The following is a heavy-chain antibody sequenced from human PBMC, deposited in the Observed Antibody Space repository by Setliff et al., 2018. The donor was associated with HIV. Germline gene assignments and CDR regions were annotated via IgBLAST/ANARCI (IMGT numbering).Heavy chain of an antibody. V-gene: IGHV2-5*02. J-gene: IGHJ4*02. Sequence: ASGPTLVNPTQTLTLTCSFSGFSRSSSGEGVGWIRQPPGKAPEWLALIYWDDDKRYSPSLKSRLTITKDPSKNQVVLTMTNMDPVDTATYYCAHISRVAYVNIKYYFDYWGQGTLVTVSS. CDR3: AHISRVAYVNIKYYFDY. D-gene: IGHD2-2*01. CDR2: IYWDDDK. CDR1: GFSRSSSGEG.